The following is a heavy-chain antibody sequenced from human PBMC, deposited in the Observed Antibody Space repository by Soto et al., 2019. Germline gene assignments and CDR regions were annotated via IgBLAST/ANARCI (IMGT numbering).Heavy chain of an antibody. Sequence: QITLKESGPTLVKPTQTLTLTCTFSGFSLSTSGVGVGWIRQPPGKALEWLALIYWDDDKRYSPSLKSRLTITKDTSKNQVVLTMTNIDPVDTATYYCAHFTGYSSRRGFDPWGQGTLVTVSS. V-gene: IGHV2-5*02. CDR1: GFSLSTSGVG. D-gene: IGHD6-13*01. CDR2: IYWDDDK. CDR3: AHFTGYSSRRGFDP. J-gene: IGHJ5*02.